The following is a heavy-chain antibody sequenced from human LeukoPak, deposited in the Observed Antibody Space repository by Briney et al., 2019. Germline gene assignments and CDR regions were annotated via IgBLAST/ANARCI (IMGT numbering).Heavy chain of an antibody. J-gene: IGHJ5*02. CDR1: GGSISSSSYY. Sequence: SETLSLTCTVSGGSISSSSYYWGWIRQPPGKGLEWIGSIYYSGSTYYNPSLKSRVTISVDMSKNQFSLKLSSVTAADTAVYYCARELKGDYVWGSSNWFDPWGQGTLVTVSS. CDR3: ARELKGDYVWGSSNWFDP. D-gene: IGHD3-16*01. CDR2: IYYSGST. V-gene: IGHV4-39*07.